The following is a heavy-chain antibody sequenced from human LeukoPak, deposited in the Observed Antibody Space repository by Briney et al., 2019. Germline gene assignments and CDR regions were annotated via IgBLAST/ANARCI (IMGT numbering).Heavy chain of an antibody. D-gene: IGHD4-17*01. Sequence: ASVKVSCKASGYTFTNYYMHWVRQAPGQGLEWMGIIDPSGGSTSHAQKFQGRVTMTRDTSTSTVYMELGSLRSEDTAVYYCATVYGDSGYGMDVWGQGTAVTVSS. J-gene: IGHJ6*02. V-gene: IGHV1-46*01. CDR3: ATVYGDSGYGMDV. CDR1: GYTFTNYY. CDR2: IDPSGGST.